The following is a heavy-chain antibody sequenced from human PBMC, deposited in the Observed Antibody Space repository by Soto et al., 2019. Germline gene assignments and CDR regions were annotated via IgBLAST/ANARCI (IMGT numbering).Heavy chain of an antibody. CDR1: GYNFYSYW. D-gene: IGHD3-3*01. Sequence: GEALKISCKGFGYNFYSYWIGRVRQIAGKSLEGVGIIYPGDLDTRYSPSFQGQVTISADKSISTAYLQWSSLKASDTAMYYCARFGAGRITIFGVVIARPHYFDYWGQGTLVTVSS. V-gene: IGHV5-51*01. J-gene: IGHJ4*02. CDR3: ARFGAGRITIFGVVIARPHYFDY. CDR2: IYPGDLDT.